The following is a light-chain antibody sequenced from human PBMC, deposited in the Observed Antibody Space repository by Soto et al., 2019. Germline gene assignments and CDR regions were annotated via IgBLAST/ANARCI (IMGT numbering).Light chain of an antibody. CDR3: RHYVNSQWT. V-gene: IGKV3-20*01. CDR2: AAS. CDR1: QSVSSIY. Sequence: EIVLTQSPDTLYLSPGEKATLSCRPSQSVSSIYLDWFQQKPGQAPRLLIYAASSRATGIPDRFSGGASATDFTLTISRLEPEDFAVYYCRHYVNSQWTFGQGTKVEIK. J-gene: IGKJ1*01.